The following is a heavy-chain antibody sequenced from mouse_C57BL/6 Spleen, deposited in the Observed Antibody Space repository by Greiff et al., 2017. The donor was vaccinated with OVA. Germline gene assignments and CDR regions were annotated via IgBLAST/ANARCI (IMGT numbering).Heavy chain of an antibody. CDR1: GFTFSSYT. CDR2: ISGGGGNT. CDR3: ARRGDYGFAY. D-gene: IGHD2-4*01. Sequence: DVQLVESGGGLVKPGGSLKLSCAASGFTFSSYTMSWVRQTPEKRLEWVATISGGGGNTYYPDSVKGRFTISRDNAKNTLYLQMSSLRSEDTALYYCARRGDYGFAYWGQGTLVTVSA. V-gene: IGHV5-9*01. J-gene: IGHJ3*01.